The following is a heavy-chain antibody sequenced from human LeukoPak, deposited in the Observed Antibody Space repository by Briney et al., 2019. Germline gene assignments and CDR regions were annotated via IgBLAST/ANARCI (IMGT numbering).Heavy chain of an antibody. Sequence: PGGSLRLSCAVSGFAFSSYGMHWVRQAPGKGLEWAAFLRHDGSNKYYADSVKGRFTISRDNSKNTLYLEMNSLRTGDTAVYYCAKGGFSSNWYEDYWGQGTLVTVSS. CDR2: LRHDGSNK. D-gene: IGHD6-13*01. J-gene: IGHJ4*02. CDR3: AKGGFSSNWYEDY. V-gene: IGHV3-30*02. CDR1: GFAFSSYG.